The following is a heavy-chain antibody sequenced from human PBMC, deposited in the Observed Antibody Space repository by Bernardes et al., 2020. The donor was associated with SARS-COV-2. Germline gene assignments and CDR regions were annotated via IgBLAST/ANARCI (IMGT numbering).Heavy chain of an antibody. CDR1: EITFSNYW. Sequence: GGSLRLSCAASEITFSNYWMHWVRQAPGKGLIWVSRISAEGTGITYADSVKGRFTISRDNAKNTLYLQKNSLRVEETGVYYCAVTSTTCCDYWGQGTLVTVPS. CDR2: ISAEGTGI. J-gene: IGHJ4*02. D-gene: IGHD2-2*01. V-gene: IGHV3-74*03. CDR3: AVTSTTCCDY.